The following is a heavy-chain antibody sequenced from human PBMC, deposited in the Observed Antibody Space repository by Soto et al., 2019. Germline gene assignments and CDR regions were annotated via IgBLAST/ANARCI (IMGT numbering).Heavy chain of an antibody. CDR2: ISTYNGKT. D-gene: IGHD3-10*01. CDR3: ARYPVWVRVPVESAGWFDV. Sequence: QVPLIQSRGDVKKARASVKVSCKAYVYTLTSYGISRVRQGPGQGLEWLGWISTYNGKTKYAQSLKDRVTMTTDTSTTTTYMEVRYLISVVTAVYYCARYPVWVRVPVESAGWFDVWGCGTRV. V-gene: IGHV1-18*01. J-gene: IGHJ2*01. CDR1: VYTLTSYG.